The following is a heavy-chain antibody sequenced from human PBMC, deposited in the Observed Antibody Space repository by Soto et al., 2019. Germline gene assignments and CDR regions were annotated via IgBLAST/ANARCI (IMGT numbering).Heavy chain of an antibody. CDR1: GYSFTSYW. J-gene: IGHJ6*02. CDR2: IYPGDSDT. Sequence: GESLKISCKGSGYSFTSYWIGWVRQMPGKGLERMGIIYPGDSDTRYSPSFQGQVTISADKSISTAYLQWSSLKASDTAMYYCARHVLPTINYYYGMDVWGQGTTVTVSS. V-gene: IGHV5-51*01. CDR3: ARHVLPTINYYYGMDV. D-gene: IGHD3-10*02.